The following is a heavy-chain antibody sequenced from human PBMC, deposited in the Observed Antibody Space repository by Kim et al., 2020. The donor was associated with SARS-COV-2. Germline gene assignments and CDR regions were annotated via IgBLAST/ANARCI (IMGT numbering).Heavy chain of an antibody. Sequence: VKGRFTISRDNAKNSLYLQMNSLRAEDTAVYYWARAGAKWELLRNAPIDYWGQGTLVTVSS. J-gene: IGHJ4*02. V-gene: IGHV3-21*01. CDR3: ARAGAKWELLRNAPIDY. D-gene: IGHD1-26*01.